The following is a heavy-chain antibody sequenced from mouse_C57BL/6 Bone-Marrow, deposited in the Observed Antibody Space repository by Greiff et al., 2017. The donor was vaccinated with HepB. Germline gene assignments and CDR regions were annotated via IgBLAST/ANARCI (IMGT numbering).Heavy chain of an antibody. CDR2: IDPSDSYT. Sequence: QVQLQQPGAELVMPGASVKLSCKASGYTFTSYWMHWVKQRPGQGLEWIGEIDPSDSYTNYNQKFKGKSTLTVDKSSSTAYMQLSSLTSEDSAVYYCARYWDVGDAMDYWGQGTSVTVSS. J-gene: IGHJ4*01. V-gene: IGHV1-69*01. D-gene: IGHD4-1*01. CDR1: GYTFTSYW. CDR3: ARYWDVGDAMDY.